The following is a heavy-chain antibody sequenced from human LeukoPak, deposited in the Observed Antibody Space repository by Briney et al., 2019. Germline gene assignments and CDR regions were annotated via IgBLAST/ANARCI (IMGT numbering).Heavy chain of an antibody. CDR2: IYYSGST. D-gene: IGHD1-26*01. J-gene: IGHJ4*02. V-gene: IGHV4-39*07. CDR3: AREEALGSGSFDY. CDR1: GGSISSSSYY. Sequence: SETLSLTCTVSGGSISSSSYYWGWIRQPPGKGLEWIGSIYYSGSTYYNPSLKSRVIVSSDMSKNQFSLMLNSVTAADTAVYYCAREEALGSGSFDYWGQGTLVTVSS.